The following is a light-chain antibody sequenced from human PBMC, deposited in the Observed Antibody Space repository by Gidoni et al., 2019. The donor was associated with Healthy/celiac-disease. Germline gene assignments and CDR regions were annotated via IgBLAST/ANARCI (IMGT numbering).Light chain of an antibody. CDR1: QSISSW. Sequence: DIQMTQSPSTLSASVGDRVTITCLASQSISSWLAWYQQKPGKAPKLLIYKASSLESGVPSRCSGSGAGTEFTLTISSLQPDDFATYYCQQYNSYAWTFGQGTKVEIK. CDR2: KAS. J-gene: IGKJ1*01. CDR3: QQYNSYAWT. V-gene: IGKV1-5*03.